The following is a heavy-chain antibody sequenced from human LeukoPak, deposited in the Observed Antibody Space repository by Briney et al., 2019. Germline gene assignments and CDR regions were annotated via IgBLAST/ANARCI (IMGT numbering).Heavy chain of an antibody. CDR1: GFTVSSNY. V-gene: IGHV3-53*01. Sequence: GGSLRLSCAASGFTVSSNYMNWVRQAPGKGLEWVSVIYSGGSTYYADSVKGRFTISRDNSKNKLSLHMNSLRAEDTAVYYCARRGESSSDSLGWFDPWGQGTLVTVSS. D-gene: IGHD3-22*01. CDR3: ARRGESSSDSLGWFDP. J-gene: IGHJ5*02. CDR2: IYSGGST.